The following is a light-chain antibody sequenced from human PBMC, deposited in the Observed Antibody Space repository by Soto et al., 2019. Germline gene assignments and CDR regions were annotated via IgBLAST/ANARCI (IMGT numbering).Light chain of an antibody. V-gene: IGKV3-15*01. J-gene: IGKJ1*01. CDR1: QSVSSN. CDR3: QQYNDWPLT. Sequence: IVMTQSSVTLSVSPGKRVTLSCRASQSVSSNLAWYQQKPGQAPSLLIYGAFTRATGIPARFSGTGSGTEFTLTISSLQSEDFALYYCQQYNDWPLTFGQGTKV. CDR2: GAF.